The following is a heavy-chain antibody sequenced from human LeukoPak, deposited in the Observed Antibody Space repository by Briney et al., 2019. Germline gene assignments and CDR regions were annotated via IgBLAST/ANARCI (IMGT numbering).Heavy chain of an antibody. V-gene: IGHV3-53*01. CDR1: GFTFSSNY. Sequence: PGGSLRLSCAASGFTFSSNYMSWVRQAPGKGLEWVSVIYSGGSTYYADSAKGRFTISRDNSKNTLYLQMNSLRAEDTAVYYCARVGTTGYYQLWGQGTLVTVSS. J-gene: IGHJ4*02. CDR3: ARVGTTGYYQL. CDR2: IYSGGST. D-gene: IGHD3-9*01.